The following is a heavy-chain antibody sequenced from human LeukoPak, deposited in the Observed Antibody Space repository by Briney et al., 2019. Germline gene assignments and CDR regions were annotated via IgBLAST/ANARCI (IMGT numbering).Heavy chain of an antibody. Sequence: ASVKVSCKASGYTFTSYAMHWVRQALGQRLEWMGWINAGNGNTKYSQKFQGRVTITRDTSASTAYMELSSLRSEDTAVYYCARRCSSTSCYRGFDYWGQGTLVTVSS. J-gene: IGHJ4*02. CDR2: INAGNGNT. CDR3: ARRCSSTSCYRGFDY. CDR1: GYTFTSYA. V-gene: IGHV1-3*01. D-gene: IGHD2-2*02.